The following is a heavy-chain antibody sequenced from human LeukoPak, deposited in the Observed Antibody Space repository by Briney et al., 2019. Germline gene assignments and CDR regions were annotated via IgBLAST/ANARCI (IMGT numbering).Heavy chain of an antibody. D-gene: IGHD3-10*01. CDR2: IYNGDGT. V-gene: IGHV3-53*01. Sequence: GGSLRLSCAASGFTVSSNYMSWVRQAPGKGLEWVSVIYNGDGTYYADSVKGRFTISRDNSKNTLYLQMNSLGAEDTAVHYCARHGSITMVRGKRRYYYMDVWGKGTTVTISS. J-gene: IGHJ6*03. CDR1: GFTVSSNY. CDR3: ARHGSITMVRGKRRYYYMDV.